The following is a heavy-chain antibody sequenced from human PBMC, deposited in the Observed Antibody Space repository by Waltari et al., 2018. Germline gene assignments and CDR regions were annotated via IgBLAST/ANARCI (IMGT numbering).Heavy chain of an antibody. CDR3: ATLLKRKYYYDSSGYYSHVI. J-gene: IGHJ3*02. Sequence: EVQLVQSGAEVKKPGATVKISCKASGYTFTDYYMHWVQQAPGKGLEWMGRVDPEEGETIYAEKFQGRVTITADTSTDTAYMELSSLRSEDTAVYYCATLLKRKYYYDSSGYYSHVIWGQGTMVTVSS. D-gene: IGHD3-22*01. CDR2: VDPEEGET. CDR1: GYTFTDYY. V-gene: IGHV1-69-2*01.